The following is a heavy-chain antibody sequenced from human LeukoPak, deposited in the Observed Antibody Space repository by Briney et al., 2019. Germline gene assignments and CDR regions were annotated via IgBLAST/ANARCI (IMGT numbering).Heavy chain of an antibody. J-gene: IGHJ6*03. CDR1: GGSFSGYY. Sequence: SETLSLTCAVYGGSFSGYYWSWIRQPPGKGLEWIGEINHSGSTNYNPSLKSRVTISVDTSKNQFSLKLSSVTAADTAVYYCARVHITMVRGVIIKNNYIDVWGKGTTVTVS. CDR3: ARVHITMVRGVIIKNNYIDV. V-gene: IGHV4-34*01. D-gene: IGHD3-10*01. CDR2: INHSGST.